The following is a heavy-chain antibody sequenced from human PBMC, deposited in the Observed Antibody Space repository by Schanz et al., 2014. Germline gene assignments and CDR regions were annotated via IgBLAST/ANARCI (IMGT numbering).Heavy chain of an antibody. CDR2: IWYDGSNK. CDR1: GFTFSKYG. Sequence: QVQLVESGGGVVQPGRSLRLSCAASGFTFSKYGVHWVRQAPGKGLEWVAVIWYDGSNKYYADSVKGRFTISRDNSKNTLYLQVNSLRAEDTAVYYCVRDLGGDQTDYWGQGTLVTVSS. D-gene: IGHD4-17*01. V-gene: IGHV3-33*01. CDR3: VRDLGGDQTDY. J-gene: IGHJ4*02.